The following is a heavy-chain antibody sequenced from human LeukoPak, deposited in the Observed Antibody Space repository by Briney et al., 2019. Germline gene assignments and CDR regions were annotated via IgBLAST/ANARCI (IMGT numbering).Heavy chain of an antibody. CDR1: GGSISSYY. J-gene: IGHJ4*02. D-gene: IGHD3-22*01. V-gene: IGHV4-59*01. CDR3: ARVSSGGYFHTYYFDY. CDR2: IRYSGTT. Sequence: SETLSLTCTVSGGSISSYYWSWIRQPPGKGLEWIGYIRYSGTTNYSPSLKSRATISVDTSKNRFSLNLISVTAADTAIYYCARVSSGGYFHTYYFDYWGQGTLVTVSS.